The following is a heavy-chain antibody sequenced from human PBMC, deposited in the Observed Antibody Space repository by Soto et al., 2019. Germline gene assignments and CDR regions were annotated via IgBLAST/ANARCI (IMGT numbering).Heavy chain of an antibody. CDR3: ACGSTTEKVDS. V-gene: IGHV4-59*08. J-gene: IGHJ4*02. CDR2: IYYSGST. Sequence: PSETLSLTCTVSGGSISSYYWSWIRQPPGKGLEWVGYIYYSGSTNNNPSLKSRVTISVDTSKNQFSLALTSVTAADTATYYCACGSTTEKVDSWGQGILVTVSS. CDR1: GGSISSYY.